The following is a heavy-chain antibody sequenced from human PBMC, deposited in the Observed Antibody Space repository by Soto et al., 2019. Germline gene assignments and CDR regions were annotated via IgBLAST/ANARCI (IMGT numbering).Heavy chain of an antibody. J-gene: IGHJ6*02. CDR1: GFTFTSSA. CDR2: IVVGSGNT. Sequence: SVKVSCKASGFTFTSSAVQWVRQARGQRLEWIGWIVVGSGNTNYAQKFQERVTITRDMSTSTAYMELSSLRSEDTAVYYCAAGSNYYYYYGMDVCGQRTTVTVSS. V-gene: IGHV1-58*01. CDR3: AAGSNYYYYYGMDV.